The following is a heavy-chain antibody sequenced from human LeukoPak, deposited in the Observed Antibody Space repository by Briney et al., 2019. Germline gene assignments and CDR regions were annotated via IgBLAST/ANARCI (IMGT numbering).Heavy chain of an antibody. CDR2: ISSSSSYI. V-gene: IGHV3-21*01. J-gene: IGHJ4*02. CDR1: GFTVSCYS. Sequence: GSLRLSCAASGFTVSCYSMNWVRQAPGKGLEWVSSISSSSSYIYYADSVKGRFTISRDNAKNSLYLQMNSLRAEDTAVYYCARGPPSGCSSTSCYLSYWGQGTLVTVSS. CDR3: ARGPPSGCSSTSCYLSY. D-gene: IGHD2-2*01.